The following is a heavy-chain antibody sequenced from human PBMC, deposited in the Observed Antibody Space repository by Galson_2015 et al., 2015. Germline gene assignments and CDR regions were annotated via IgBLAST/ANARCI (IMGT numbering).Heavy chain of an antibody. V-gene: IGHV5-51*01. J-gene: IGHJ3*02. Sequence: QSGAEVKKPGESLKISCKGSGYSFTSYWIGWVRQMPGKGLEWMGIIYPGDSDTRYSPSFQGQVTISADKSISTAYLQWSSLKASDTAMYYCARQNYYDSSGYYHGAFDIWGQGTMVTVSS. D-gene: IGHD3-22*01. CDR1: GYSFTSYW. CDR3: ARQNYYDSSGYYHGAFDI. CDR2: IYPGDSDT.